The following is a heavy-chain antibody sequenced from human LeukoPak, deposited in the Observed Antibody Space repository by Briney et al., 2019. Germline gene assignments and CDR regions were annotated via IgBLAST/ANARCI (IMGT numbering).Heavy chain of an antibody. CDR1: GFTFGDYA. V-gene: IGHV3-49*04. Sequence: PGRSLRLSCTPSGFTFGDYAMSWVRQAPGKGLEGVGFIRSKAYGGTKEYAASVKGRFTISRDDSRRIVYLQMNSLKTEDTAVYYCTREGRGSDAFDYWGQGTLVTVSS. D-gene: IGHD3-16*01. CDR3: TREGRGSDAFDY. J-gene: IGHJ4*02. CDR2: IRSKAYGGTK.